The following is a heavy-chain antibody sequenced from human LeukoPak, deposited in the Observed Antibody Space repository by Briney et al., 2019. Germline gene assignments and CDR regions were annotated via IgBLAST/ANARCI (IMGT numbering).Heavy chain of an antibody. Sequence: GGSLRLSCAASGFTFSKYWINWVRQAPGKGLEWVANMNEYGSEKYYVDSVRGRFTISRDNAENSLFLHMNSLRVEDTAVYRCARVLYGSRVNVIDSWGPGTLVTVSS. CDR2: MNEYGSEK. CDR3: ARVLYGSRVNVIDS. D-gene: IGHD2-2*01. J-gene: IGHJ4*02. V-gene: IGHV3-7*01. CDR1: GFTFSKYW.